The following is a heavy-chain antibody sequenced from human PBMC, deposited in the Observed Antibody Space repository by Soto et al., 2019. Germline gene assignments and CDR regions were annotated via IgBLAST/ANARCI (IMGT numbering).Heavy chain of an antibody. Sequence: RLSCAASGFTFSSYGMHWVRQAPGKGLEWVAVISYDGSNKYYADSVKGRFTISRDNSKNTLYLQMNSLRAEDTAVYYCAKLGGICGGDCYPSDYWGQGTLVTVSS. CDR1: GFTFSSYG. CDR3: AKLGGICGGDCYPSDY. D-gene: IGHD2-21*02. CDR2: ISYDGSNK. V-gene: IGHV3-30*18. J-gene: IGHJ4*02.